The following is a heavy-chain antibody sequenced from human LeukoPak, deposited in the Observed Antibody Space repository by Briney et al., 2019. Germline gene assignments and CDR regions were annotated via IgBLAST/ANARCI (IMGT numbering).Heavy chain of an antibody. CDR2: ISAYNGNT. J-gene: IGHJ4*02. Sequence: ASVKVSCKASGYTFTSYGISWVQQAPGQGLEWMGWISAYNGNTNYAQKLQGRVTMTTDTSTSTAYMELRSLRSDDTAVYYCARDDFWSGYWGFDYWGQGTLVTVSS. V-gene: IGHV1-18*01. D-gene: IGHD3-3*01. CDR1: GYTFTSYG. CDR3: ARDDFWSGYWGFDY.